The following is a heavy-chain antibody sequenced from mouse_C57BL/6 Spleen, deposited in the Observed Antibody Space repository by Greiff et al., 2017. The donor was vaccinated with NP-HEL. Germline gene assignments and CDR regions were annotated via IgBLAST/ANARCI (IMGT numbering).Heavy chain of an antibody. V-gene: IGHV1-9*01. J-gene: IGHJ4*01. D-gene: IGHD2-5*01. Sequence: QVQLKQSGAELMKPGASVKLSCKATGYTFTGYWIEWVKQRPGHGLEWIGEILPGSGSTNYNEKFKGKATFTADKSSNTAYMQLSSLTTEDSVIYYCACCSNHYYAMDYWGQGTSVTVSS. CDR3: ACCSNHYYAMDY. CDR2: ILPGSGST. CDR1: GYTFTGYW.